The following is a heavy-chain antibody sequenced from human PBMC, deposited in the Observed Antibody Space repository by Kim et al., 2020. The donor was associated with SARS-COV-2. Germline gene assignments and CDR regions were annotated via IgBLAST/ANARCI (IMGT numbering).Heavy chain of an antibody. CDR3: ARGAHDYGDRHYYYYYSMDV. CDR1: GYTFTSYG. J-gene: IGHJ6*02. V-gene: IGHV1-18*04. Sequence: ASVKVSCKASGYTFTSYGISWVRQAPGQGLEWMGWISAYNGNTNYAQKLQGRVTMTTDTSTSTAYMELRSLRSDDTAVYYCARGAHDYGDRHYYYYYSMDVWGQGTTVTVSS. D-gene: IGHD4-17*01. CDR2: ISAYNGNT.